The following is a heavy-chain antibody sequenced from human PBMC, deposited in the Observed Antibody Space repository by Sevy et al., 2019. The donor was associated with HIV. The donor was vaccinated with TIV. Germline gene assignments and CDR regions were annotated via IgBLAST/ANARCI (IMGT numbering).Heavy chain of an antibody. D-gene: IGHD5-12*01. CDR2: ISSSGSTI. CDR1: GFTFSDYY. V-gene: IGHV3-11*01. CDR3: ARWLQWRGDAFDI. J-gene: IGHJ3*02. Sequence: GGSLRLSYAASGFTFSDYYMIWIRQAPGKGLEWVSYISSSGSTIYYADSVKGRFTISRDNAKNSLYLQMNSLRAEDTAVYYCARWLQWRGDAFDIWGQGTMVTVSS.